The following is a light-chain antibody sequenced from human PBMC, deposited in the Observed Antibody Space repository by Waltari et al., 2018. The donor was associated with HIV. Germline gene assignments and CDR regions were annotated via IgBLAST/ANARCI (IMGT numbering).Light chain of an antibody. CDR1: QYINMY. CDR2: AAS. J-gene: IGKJ4*01. Sequence: DIPITQSPSSLSASVGDRVTITCRTSQYINMYLNWYQQKPGEAPTLLIFAASTLHTEVPSRFSASGAGTIFSLAISSFQPDDVATYFCQQTFTLPLTFGAGTRVEI. CDR3: QQTFTLPLT. V-gene: IGKV1-39*01.